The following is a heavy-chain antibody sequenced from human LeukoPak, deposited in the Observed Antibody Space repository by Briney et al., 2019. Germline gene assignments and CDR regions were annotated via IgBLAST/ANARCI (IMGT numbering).Heavy chain of an antibody. CDR2: IYHSGST. J-gene: IGHJ1*01. CDR1: GGSISSGGYY. D-gene: IGHD6-6*01. Sequence: SETLSLTCTVSGGSISSGGYYWNWIRQPPGKGLEWIGYIYHSGSTNYNPSLQSRVTISVDTSKNQFSLNLNSVTAADTAVYYCARGGAARLHFQNWGQGTLVTVSS. V-gene: IGHV4-61*08. CDR3: ARGGAARLHFQN.